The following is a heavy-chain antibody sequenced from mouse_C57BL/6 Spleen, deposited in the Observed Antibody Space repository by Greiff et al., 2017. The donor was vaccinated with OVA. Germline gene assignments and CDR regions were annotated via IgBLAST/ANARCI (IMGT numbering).Heavy chain of an antibody. CDR3: ERELGLPFDY. D-gene: IGHD4-1*01. V-gene: IGHV1-80*01. Sequence: QVQLKESGAELVKPGASVKISCKASGYAFSSYWMNWVKQRPGKGLEWIGQIYPGDGDTNYHGKFKGKATLTADKTSSPVYMQLSSLTSEDSAFYCCERELGLPFDYWGQGTTLTVSS. J-gene: IGHJ2*01. CDR2: IYPGDGDT. CDR1: GYAFSSYW.